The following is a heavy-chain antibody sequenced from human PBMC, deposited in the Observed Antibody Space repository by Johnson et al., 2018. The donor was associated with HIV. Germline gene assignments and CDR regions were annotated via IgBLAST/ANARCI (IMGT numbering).Heavy chain of an antibody. J-gene: IGHJ3*02. V-gene: IGHV3-9*01. CDR3: TRSIAATGRDALDI. D-gene: IGHD6-13*01. CDR1: GFTFDDSA. Sequence: LGVSCAASGFTFDDSAMHWVRQTPGKGLEWVSGISWSSGTIDYADSVKGRFNISRDDSKNTLYLQMNSLKTEDTAVYYCTRSIAATGRDALDIWGHGTMVTVSS. CDR2: ISWSSGTI.